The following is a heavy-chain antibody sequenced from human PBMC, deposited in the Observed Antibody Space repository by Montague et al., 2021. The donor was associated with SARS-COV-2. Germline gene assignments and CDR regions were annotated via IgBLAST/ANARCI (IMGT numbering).Heavy chain of an antibody. CDR1: GGSISSGVYD. D-gene: IGHD3-22*01. Sequence: TLSLTCTVSGGSISSGVYDWSWIRQHPGKVLEWIGYIDYSGITYYKPSLKSRVTISVDTSKNQFSLKMSSVTAADTAVYYFARVRITMIVLVDTFDIWGQGTMGTVSS. CDR2: IDYSGIT. V-gene: IGHV4-31*03. J-gene: IGHJ3*02. CDR3: ARVRITMIVLVDTFDI.